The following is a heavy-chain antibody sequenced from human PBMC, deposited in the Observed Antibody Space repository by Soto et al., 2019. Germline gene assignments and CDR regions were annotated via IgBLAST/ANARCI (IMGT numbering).Heavy chain of an antibody. V-gene: IGHV1-8*01. Sequence: QVQLVQSGAEVKKPGASVKVSCKASGYTFTSYYINWVRQATGQGLEWMGWMNPNSGNTSYAQKFQGRVTMTRNTSNSTAYLELRSLRSEDTAVCYYARVREGIAVAGSGWFDHWGQGTLVTVSS. D-gene: IGHD6-19*01. CDR3: ARVREGIAVAGSGWFDH. CDR1: GYTFTSYY. CDR2: MNPNSGNT. J-gene: IGHJ5*02.